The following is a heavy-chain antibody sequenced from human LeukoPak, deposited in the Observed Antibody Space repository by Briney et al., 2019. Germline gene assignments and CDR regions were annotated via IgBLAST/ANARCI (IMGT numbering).Heavy chain of an antibody. CDR3: MCADYGDY. Sequence: ASVKVSCKASGYTFTGYYMHWVRQAPGQRPEWMGWINAGNGNTKYLQRFQDRVTFTRDTSASTAYMELSSLRSEDTAVYYCMCADYGDYWGQGTLVTVSS. CDR1: GYTFTGYY. J-gene: IGHJ4*02. CDR2: INAGNGNT. V-gene: IGHV1-3*01.